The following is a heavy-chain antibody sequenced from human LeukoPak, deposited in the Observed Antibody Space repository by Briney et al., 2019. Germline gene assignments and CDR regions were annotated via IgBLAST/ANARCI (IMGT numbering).Heavy chain of an antibody. Sequence: GGSLRLSCAASGFTFSSYAMSWVRQAPGKGLEWVSAISGSGGSTYYADSVKGRFTISRDNSKNTLYLQMNSLRAEDTAVYYCAKDRGDFFGAVNWFDPWGQGTLVTVSS. V-gene: IGHV3-23*01. J-gene: IGHJ5*02. D-gene: IGHD3-3*01. CDR1: GFTFSSYA. CDR2: ISGSGGST. CDR3: AKDRGDFFGAVNWFDP.